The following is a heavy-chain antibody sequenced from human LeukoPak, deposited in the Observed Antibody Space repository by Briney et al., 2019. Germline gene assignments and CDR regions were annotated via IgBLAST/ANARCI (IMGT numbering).Heavy chain of an antibody. CDR1: GFTFSSYE. J-gene: IGHJ6*04. Sequence: GGSLRLSCAAFGFTFSSYEMNWVRQAPGKGLEWVSYISSSGSTIYYADSVKGRFTISRDNAKNSLYLQMYSLRAEDTAVYYCAELGITMIGGVWGKGTTVTISS. CDR3: AELGITMIGGV. V-gene: IGHV3-48*03. D-gene: IGHD3-10*02. CDR2: ISSSGSTI.